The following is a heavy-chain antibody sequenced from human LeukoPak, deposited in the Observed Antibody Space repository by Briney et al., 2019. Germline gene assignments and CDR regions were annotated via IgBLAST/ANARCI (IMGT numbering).Heavy chain of an antibody. D-gene: IGHD5-12*01. CDR1: GGFIGSYY. J-gene: IGHJ3*02. Sequence: PSETLSLTCTVSGGFIGSYYWSWIRQPPGKGLEWIGYTYYSGNTNYNPSVKSRVTISVDTSKNQFSLKLSSVTAADTAVYYCARINGYSGHEGAFDIWGQGTMVTVSS. CDR3: ARINGYSGHEGAFDI. CDR2: TYYSGNT. V-gene: IGHV4-59*01.